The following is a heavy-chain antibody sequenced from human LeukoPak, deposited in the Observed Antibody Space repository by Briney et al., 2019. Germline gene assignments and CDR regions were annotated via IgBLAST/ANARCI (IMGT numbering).Heavy chain of an antibody. D-gene: IGHD1-26*01. CDR1: GGSISSGSYY. V-gene: IGHV4-61*02. CDR2: IYTSGST. CDR3: ARGLLEWELLY. J-gene: IGHJ4*02. Sequence: SQTLSLICTVSGGSISSGSYYWSWIRQPAGKGLEWIGRIYTSGSTNYNPSLKSRVTISVDTSKNQFSLKLSSVTAADTAVYYCARGLLEWELLYWGQGTLVTVSS.